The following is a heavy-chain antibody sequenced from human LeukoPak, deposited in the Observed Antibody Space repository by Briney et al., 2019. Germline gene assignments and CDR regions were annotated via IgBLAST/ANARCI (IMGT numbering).Heavy chain of an antibody. CDR3: AKGRPEYSSSSLFDY. CDR2: ISSSSSTI. CDR1: GFTFSSYS. Sequence: GGSLRLSCAASGFTFSSYSMNWVRQAPGKGLEWVSYISSSSSTIYYADSVKGRFTISRDNSKNTLYLQMNSLRAEDTAVYYCAKGRPEYSSSSLFDYWGQGTLVTVSS. J-gene: IGHJ4*02. V-gene: IGHV3-48*01. D-gene: IGHD6-6*01.